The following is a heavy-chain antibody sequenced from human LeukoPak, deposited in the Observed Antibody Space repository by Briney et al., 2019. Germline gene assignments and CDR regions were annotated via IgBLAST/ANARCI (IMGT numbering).Heavy chain of an antibody. V-gene: IGHV1-18*01. J-gene: IGHJ4*02. Sequence: ASVKVSCKASGYTFTSYGISWVRQAPGQGLEWMGWISAYNGNTNYAQKLQGRVTMTTDTSTSTAYMELRSLRSDDTAVYYCARDGRRYDFWSGYYNFDYWGQGTLVTVSS. D-gene: IGHD3-3*01. CDR2: ISAYNGNT. CDR3: ARDGRRYDFWSGYYNFDY. CDR1: GYTFTSYG.